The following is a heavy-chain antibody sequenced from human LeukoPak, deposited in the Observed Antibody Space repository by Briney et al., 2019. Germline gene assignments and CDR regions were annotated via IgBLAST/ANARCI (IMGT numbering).Heavy chain of an antibody. CDR1: DGSISSYY. Sequence: SETLSLTCTVSDGSISSYYWSWIRQPAGKGLEWIGRIYPSGSTNYNPSLKSRVTMSVDTSKNQFSLKLSSVTAADTAVYYRARTSSNSWSYGMDVWGQGTTVTVSS. CDR2: IYPSGST. J-gene: IGHJ6*02. V-gene: IGHV4-4*07. CDR3: ARTSSNSWSYGMDV. D-gene: IGHD6-13*01.